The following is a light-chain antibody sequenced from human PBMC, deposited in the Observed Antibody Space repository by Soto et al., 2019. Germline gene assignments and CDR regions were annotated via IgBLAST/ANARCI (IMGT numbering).Light chain of an antibody. CDR3: QQYNSLVT. J-gene: IGKJ2*01. Sequence: DIQMTQSPSTLSASVGDRVTITCRASQSIGRWLAWYQQKPGKAPKLLIYQASGLESGVPSRFSGSGSGTEFTLTISRLQPDDFATYYCQQYNSLVTFGQGT. V-gene: IGKV1-5*03. CDR1: QSIGRW. CDR2: QAS.